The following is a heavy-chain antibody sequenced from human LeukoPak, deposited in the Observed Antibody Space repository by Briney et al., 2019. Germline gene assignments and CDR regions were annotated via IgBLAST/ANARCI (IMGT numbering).Heavy chain of an antibody. D-gene: IGHD1-26*01. V-gene: IGHV1-2*02. CDR2: INPNSGGT. CDR1: GYTFTGYY. J-gene: IGHJ4*02. Sequence: ASVKVSCKASGYTFTGYYMHWVRQAPGQGLEWMGWINPNSGGTNYGQKFQGRVTMTRDTSISTAYMELSRLRSDDTAVYYCATLISGSYLFDYWGQGTLVTVSS. CDR3: ATLISGSYLFDY.